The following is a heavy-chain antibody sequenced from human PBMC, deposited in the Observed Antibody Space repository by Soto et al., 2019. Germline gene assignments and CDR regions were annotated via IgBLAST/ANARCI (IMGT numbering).Heavy chain of an antibody. CDR1: GFTFNYG. D-gene: IGHD4-17*01. CDR2: IWYDGSIK. Sequence: QVQLVESGGGVVQPGRSLRLSCAASGFTFNYGMHWVRQAPGKGLEWVAVIWYDGSIKYYADSVKGRFTISRDTSKNTLYLQMNSLGAEDTAVYYGARWYGDYGAFDIWGQGTMVTVSS. V-gene: IGHV3-33*01. J-gene: IGHJ3*02. CDR3: ARWYGDYGAFDI.